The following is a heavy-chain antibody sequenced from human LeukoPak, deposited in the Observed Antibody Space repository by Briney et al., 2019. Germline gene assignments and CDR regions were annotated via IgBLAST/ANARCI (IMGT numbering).Heavy chain of an antibody. J-gene: IGHJ4*02. CDR1: GFTVSSNH. CDR3: ARGTVTMVDY. Sequence: PGGSLRLSCAASGFTVSSNHMSWVRQAPGKGLEWVSLIYSGGSTYYADSVKGRFTISRDNSKNTLYLQMNSLRAGDTAVYYCARGTVTMVDYWGQGTLVTVSS. V-gene: IGHV3-66*01. CDR2: IYSGGST. D-gene: IGHD3-10*01.